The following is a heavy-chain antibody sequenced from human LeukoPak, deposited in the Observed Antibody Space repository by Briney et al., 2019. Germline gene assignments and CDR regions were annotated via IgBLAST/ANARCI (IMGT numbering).Heavy chain of an antibody. V-gene: IGHV3-13*01. CDR1: GFTFSDYD. CDR2: IGTAGDT. Sequence: GGSLRLSCAASGFTFSDYDMHWVRQATGKGLEWVSAIGTAGDTYYTGSVKGRFTISRENAKNSSYLQMNSLRAGDTAVYYCVRVAKERVGGVYYFDYWGQGTPVTVSS. CDR3: VRVAKERVGGVYYFDY. J-gene: IGHJ4*02. D-gene: IGHD1-1*01.